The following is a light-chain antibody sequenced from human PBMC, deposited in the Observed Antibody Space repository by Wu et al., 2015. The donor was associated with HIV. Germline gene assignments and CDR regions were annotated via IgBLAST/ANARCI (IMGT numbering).Light chain of an antibody. CDR1: N. V-gene: IGKV3-15*01. CDR2: CV. J-gene: IGKJ1*01. Sequence: NLAWYQTETYGQRLPTAPHLWCVHQGRLTIPARFSGSGSGTEFTLTISSLQSEDFAFYYCQQYNNWPETFGQGTRVEIK. CDR3: QQYNNWPET.